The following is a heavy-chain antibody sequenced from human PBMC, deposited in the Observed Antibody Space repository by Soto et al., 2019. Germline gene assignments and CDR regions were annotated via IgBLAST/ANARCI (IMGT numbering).Heavy chain of an antibody. J-gene: IGHJ5*02. CDR3: VYDFWSGYYEGNWFDP. Sequence: GGSLRLSCAASGFTFSDSHMTWIRQAPGKGLEWLAFIRSSGSTIYYADSVKGRFTISRDNAKNSLYLQMNSLRAEDTAVYYCVYDFWSGYYEGNWFDPWGQGISVTAPQ. CDR1: GFTFSDSH. V-gene: IGHV3-11*01. CDR2: IRSSGSTI. D-gene: IGHD3-3*01.